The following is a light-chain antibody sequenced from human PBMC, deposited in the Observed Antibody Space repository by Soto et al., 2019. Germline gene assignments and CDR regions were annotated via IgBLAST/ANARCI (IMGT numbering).Light chain of an antibody. J-gene: IGLJ2*01. Sequence: QSALTQPASVSGSPGQSITISCTGTSSDVGGYNYVSWYQQHPGKAPKLMIFDVSNRPSGVSNRFSGSKSGNTASLTISGLQAEDEANYYCTSYTRSVTMIFGGGTKLTVL. CDR3: TSYTRSVTMI. V-gene: IGLV2-14*01. CDR2: DVS. CDR1: SSDVGGYNY.